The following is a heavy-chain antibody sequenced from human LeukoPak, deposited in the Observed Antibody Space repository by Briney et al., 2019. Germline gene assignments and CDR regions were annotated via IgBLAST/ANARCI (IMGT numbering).Heavy chain of an antibody. D-gene: IGHD1-26*01. V-gene: IGHV4-61*02. CDR1: GGSISSGSYY. J-gene: IGHJ4*02. Sequence: SETLSLTCTVSGGSISSGSYYWSWIRQPAGKGLEWIGRIYTSGSTNYNPSLKSRVTISVDTSKNQFSLKLSSVTAADTAVYYCARDQWASDYWGQGTLVTVSS. CDR3: ARDQWASDY. CDR2: IYTSGST.